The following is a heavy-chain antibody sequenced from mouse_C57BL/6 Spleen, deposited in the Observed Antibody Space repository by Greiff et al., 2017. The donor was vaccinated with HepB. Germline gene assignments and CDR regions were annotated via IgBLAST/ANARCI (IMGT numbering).Heavy chain of an antibody. CDR3: ARGDTTVVEGFDY. V-gene: IGHV1-55*01. D-gene: IGHD1-1*01. J-gene: IGHJ2*01. CDR2: IYPGSGST. Sequence: VKLQQPGAELVKPGASVKMSCKASGYTFTSYWITWVKQRPGQGLEWIGDIYPGSGSTNYNEKFKSKATLTVDTSSSTAYMQLSSLTSEDSAVYYCARGDTTVVEGFDYWGQGTTLTVSS. CDR1: GYTFTSYW.